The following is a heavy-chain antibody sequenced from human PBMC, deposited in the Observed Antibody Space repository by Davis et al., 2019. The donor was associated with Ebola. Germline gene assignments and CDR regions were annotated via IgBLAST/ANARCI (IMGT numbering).Heavy chain of an antibody. CDR2: IYPGDSDT. CDR3: AKQESLYGSSDY. V-gene: IGHV5-51*01. Sequence: GESLKISCKGSGYSFTTYWIAWVRQTPAKGLEWMGIIYPGDSDTRYRPSFEGQVTISVDRSISTAYLQWSSLKASDTAMYYCAKQESLYGSSDYWGQGTLVTVSS. D-gene: IGHD3-22*01. CDR1: GYSFTTYW. J-gene: IGHJ4*02.